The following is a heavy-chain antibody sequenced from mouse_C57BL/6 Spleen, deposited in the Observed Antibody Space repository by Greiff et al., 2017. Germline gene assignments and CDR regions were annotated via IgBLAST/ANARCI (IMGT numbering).Heavy chain of an antibody. Sequence: VKLQQPGAELVKPGASVKLSCKASGYTFTSYWMHWVKQRPGRGLEWIGRIDPNSGGTKYNEKFKSKATLTVDKPSSTAYMQLSSLTSEDSAVYNCARSGKRYYFDCWGQGTTLTVSS. CDR2: IDPNSGGT. CDR1: GYTFTSYW. J-gene: IGHJ2*01. V-gene: IGHV1-72*01. D-gene: IGHD1-1*01. CDR3: ARSGKRYYFDC.